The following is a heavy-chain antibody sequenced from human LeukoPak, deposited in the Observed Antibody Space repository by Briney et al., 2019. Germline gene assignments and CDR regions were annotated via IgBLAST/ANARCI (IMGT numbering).Heavy chain of an antibody. CDR3: ARANYFDY. J-gene: IGHJ4*02. CDR2: IYYSGST. CDR1: GGSISSYY. Sequence: PSETLSLTCTVPGGSISSYYWSWIRQPPGKGLEWIGDIYYSGSTNYNPSLKSRVTISVDTSKNQFSLKLSSVTAADTAVYYCARANYFDYWGQGTLVTVSS. V-gene: IGHV4-59*12.